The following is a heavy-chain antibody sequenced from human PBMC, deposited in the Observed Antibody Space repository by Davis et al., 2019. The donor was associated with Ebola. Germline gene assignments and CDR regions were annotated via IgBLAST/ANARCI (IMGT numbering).Heavy chain of an antibody. V-gene: IGHV1-46*01. D-gene: IGHD3-16*02. CDR3: ARLRGIVGIKGNWFDS. J-gene: IGHJ5*01. CDR2: ISPSAGTT. CDR1: GYTFTTYY. Sequence: ASVKVSCKASGYTFTTYYMHWVRQAPGQGLEWMGIISPSAGTTSYAQNFQGRVTMTTDQSTSTAYMELRSLRSDDTAVYYCARLRGIVGIKGNWFDSWGQGTLVTVSS.